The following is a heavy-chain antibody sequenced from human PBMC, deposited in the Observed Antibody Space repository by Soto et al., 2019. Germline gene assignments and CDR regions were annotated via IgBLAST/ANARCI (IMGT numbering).Heavy chain of an antibody. D-gene: IGHD3-22*01. CDR3: ARVTFVGTMIVVAPLYYFDY. J-gene: IGHJ4*02. CDR1: GYSFTSYW. Sequence: GESLQISCKGSGYSFTSYWIGWVRQMPGKGLEWMGIIYPGDSDTRYSPSFQGQVTISADKSISTAYLQWSSLKASDTAMYYCARVTFVGTMIVVAPLYYFDYWGQGTLVTVSS. V-gene: IGHV5-51*01. CDR2: IYPGDSDT.